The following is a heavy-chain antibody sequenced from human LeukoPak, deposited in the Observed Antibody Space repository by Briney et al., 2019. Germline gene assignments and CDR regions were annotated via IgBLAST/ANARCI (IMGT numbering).Heavy chain of an antibody. CDR3: ARSAARLRYYYAMDV. D-gene: IGHD6-6*01. CDR2: IYSGDSGVST. CDR1: GFTISGYW. Sequence: PGGSLRLSCAASGFTISGYWMHWVRQAPGKGLVWVSVIYSGDSGVSTYYADSVKGRFTISRHNSKNTLYLQMSSLRAEDTAVYFCARSAARLRYYYAMDVWGQGTTVTVCS. J-gene: IGHJ6*02. V-gene: IGHV3-53*04.